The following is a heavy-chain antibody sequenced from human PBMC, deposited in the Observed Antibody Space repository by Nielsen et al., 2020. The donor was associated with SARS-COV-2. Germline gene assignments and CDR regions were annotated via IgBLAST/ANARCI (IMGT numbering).Heavy chain of an antibody. J-gene: IGHJ4*02. CDR2: FDPEDGET. V-gene: IGHV1-24*01. D-gene: IGHD1-7*01. CDR1: GYTFTGYY. Sequence: ASVKVSCKASGYTFTGYYMHWVRQAPGKGLEWMGGFDPEDGETIYAQKFQGRVTMTEDTSTDTAYMELSSLRSEDTAVYYCATTPAYWATITGTTGNFDYWGQGTLVTVSS. CDR3: ATTPAYWATITGTTGNFDY.